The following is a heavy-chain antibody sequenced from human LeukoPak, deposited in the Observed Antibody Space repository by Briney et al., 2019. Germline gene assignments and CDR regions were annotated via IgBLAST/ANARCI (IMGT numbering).Heavy chain of an antibody. CDR1: GGTFDTYT. J-gene: IGHJ4*02. Sequence: ASVKVSCKASGGTFDTYTITWVRQAPGQGLEWMGRINPNSGGTNYAQKFQGRVTMTRDTSISTAYMELSRLRSDDTAVYYCARDLRAVAAAGMLLWGQGTLVTVSS. CDR3: ARDLRAVAAAGMLL. D-gene: IGHD6-13*01. CDR2: INPNSGGT. V-gene: IGHV1-2*06.